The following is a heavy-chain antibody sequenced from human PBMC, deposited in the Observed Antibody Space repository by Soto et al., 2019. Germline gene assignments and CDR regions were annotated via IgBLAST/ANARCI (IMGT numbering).Heavy chain of an antibody. CDR3: ARKCRGSGSQGKADAFDI. Sequence: SETLSLTCAVYGGSFSGYYWSWIRQPPGKGLEWIGEINHSGSTNYNPSLKSRVTISVDTSKNQFSLKLSSVTAADTAVYYCARKCRGSGSQGKADAFDI. D-gene: IGHD3-10*01. V-gene: IGHV4-34*01. J-gene: IGHJ3*02. CDR2: INHSGST. CDR1: GGSFSGYY.